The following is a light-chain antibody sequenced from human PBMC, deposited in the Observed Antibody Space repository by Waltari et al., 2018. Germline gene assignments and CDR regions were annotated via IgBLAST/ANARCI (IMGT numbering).Light chain of an antibody. V-gene: IGKV4-1*01. J-gene: IGKJ4*01. CDR2: WAY. Sequence: DIVMTQSPDSLAVSLGERATTNCKPSQSVLYSRSNKYYVGWYQQKPGQPPKLLIYWAYSRESGVPDRFRGSGSGTDFTLTISGLQAEDVATYYCQQYLRTPLTFGGGTKVEIK. CDR1: QSVLYSRSNKYY. CDR3: QQYLRTPLT.